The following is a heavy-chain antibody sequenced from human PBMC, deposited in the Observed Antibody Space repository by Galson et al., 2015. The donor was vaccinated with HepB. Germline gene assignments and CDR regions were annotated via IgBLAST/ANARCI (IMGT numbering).Heavy chain of an antibody. J-gene: IGHJ2*01. CDR3: AREYSFGHWFFDL. CDR1: GFTFSSHG. V-gene: IGHV3-30*03. D-gene: IGHD5-18*01. CDR2: ISFDGRVT. Sequence: SLRLSCEASGFTFSSHGIHWGRQAPGKGLEWVTVISFDGRVTFYADSVKGRFTMSRDNSKNTRYLQMNSLRAEDTAVYYCAREYSFGHWFFDLWGRGTLVTVS.